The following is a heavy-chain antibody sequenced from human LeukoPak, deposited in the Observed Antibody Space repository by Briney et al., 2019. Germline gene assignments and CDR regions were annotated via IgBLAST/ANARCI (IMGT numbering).Heavy chain of an antibody. V-gene: IGHV4-59*01. D-gene: IGHD3-9*01. J-gene: IGHJ4*02. Sequence: SETLSLTCTVSGGSLSSYYWSWIRQPPGKGLEWIGYIYYSGSTNYNPSLRSRVTISVDTSKNQFSLKLSSVTAADTAVYYCARGFETGSIDYWGQGTRVTVSS. CDR1: GGSLSSYY. CDR2: IYYSGST. CDR3: ARGFETGSIDY.